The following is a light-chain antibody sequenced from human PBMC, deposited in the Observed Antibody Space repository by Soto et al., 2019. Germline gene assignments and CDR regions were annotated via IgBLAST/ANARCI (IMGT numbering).Light chain of an antibody. CDR3: QPYDKYST. Sequence: IQMTQSPSTLSASVGDTVTITCRASQTISVSLAWYRQKPGKAPNLLIYDASTLQEGVPSRFSGSGSGTEFTLTGTRLPHDDFATYFCQPYDKYSTFGHGTKVDVK. J-gene: IGKJ1*01. CDR1: QTISVS. CDR2: DAS. V-gene: IGKV1-5*01.